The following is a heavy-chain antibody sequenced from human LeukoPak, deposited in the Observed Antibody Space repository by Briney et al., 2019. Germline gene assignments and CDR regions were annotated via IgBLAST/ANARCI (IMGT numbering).Heavy chain of an antibody. V-gene: IGHV1-69*13. CDR3: ARDAGGRRLAFDI. CDR1: GGTFSSYA. J-gene: IGHJ3*02. Sequence: GASVTVSCKASGGTFSSYAISWVRQAPGHGLEWMGGIIPIFGTANYAQKFQGRVTITADESTSTAYMELSSLRSEDTAVYYCARDAGGRRLAFDIWGQGTMVTVSS. CDR2: IIPIFGTA. D-gene: IGHD2-15*01.